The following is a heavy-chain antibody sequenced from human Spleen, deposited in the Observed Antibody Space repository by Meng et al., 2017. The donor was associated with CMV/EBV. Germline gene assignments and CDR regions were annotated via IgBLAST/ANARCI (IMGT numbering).Heavy chain of an antibody. CDR1: GFTFSSYA. CDR2: ISYDGSNK. Sequence: GGSLRLSCAASGFTFSSYAMHWVRQAPGKGLEWVAVISYDGSNKYYADSVKGRFTISRDNSKNTLYLQMNSLRAEDTAVYYCARDDTESHYYYGMDVWGQGTTVTVSS. CDR3: ARDDTESHYYYGMDV. J-gene: IGHJ6*02. D-gene: IGHD5-18*01. V-gene: IGHV3-30-3*01.